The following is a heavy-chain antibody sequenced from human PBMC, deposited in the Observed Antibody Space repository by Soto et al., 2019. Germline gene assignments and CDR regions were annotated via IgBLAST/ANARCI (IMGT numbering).Heavy chain of an antibody. CDR2: IYSSGST. D-gene: IGHD1-1*01. CDR3: ARWPQLEPRFDY. J-gene: IGHJ4*02. V-gene: IGHV4-31*03. Sequence: SETLYLTCTVTAGSISRARYYWSWTPQHPGKSLKWIGYIYSSGSTYSNPSLKSRDTISVDTSKNQFSLKLSSVTAADTAVYYCARWPQLEPRFDYWGQGTLVTVSS. CDR1: AGSISRARYY.